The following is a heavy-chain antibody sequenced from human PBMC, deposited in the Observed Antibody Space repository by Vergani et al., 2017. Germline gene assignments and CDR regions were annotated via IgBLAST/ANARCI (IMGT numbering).Heavy chain of an antibody. D-gene: IGHD2-15*01. CDR3: AKEGGGYCSSGTCYPEY. Sequence: QVQLVESGGGVVQPGGSPRLSCAASGFTFTSYGMHWVRQALGKGLEWVASIRSDESRRYYGDSMEGPFTISRDNSKNTLYLQMESLRPEDTAVYYCAKEGGGYCSSGTCYPEYWGQGTLVIVSS. J-gene: IGHJ4*02. CDR2: IRSDESRR. V-gene: IGHV3-30*02. CDR1: GFTFTSYG.